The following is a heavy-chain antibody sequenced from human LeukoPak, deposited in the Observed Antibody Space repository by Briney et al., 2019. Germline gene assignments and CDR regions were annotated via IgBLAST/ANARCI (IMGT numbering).Heavy chain of an antibody. CDR3: AREVSGDPGGY. D-gene: IGHD7-27*01. J-gene: IGHJ4*02. CDR2: INPNSGGT. CDR1: GGTFSSYA. Sequence: ASVKVSCKASGGTFSSYAISWVRQAPGQGLEWMGRINPNSGGTNFAEKFQGRVTMTRDTSISAAFMELSGLRSDDTAVYYCAREVSGDPGGYWGQGTLVTVSS. V-gene: IGHV1-2*06.